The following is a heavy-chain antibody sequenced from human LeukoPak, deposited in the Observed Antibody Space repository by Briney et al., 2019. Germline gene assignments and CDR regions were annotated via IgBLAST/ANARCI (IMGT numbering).Heavy chain of an antibody. Sequence: SGTLSLTCTVSGGPVSSSSYYWGWVRQSPEKGLECIGAIYYAGDTYYNPSLESRLTISVDTSKNQFSLKLRSVTAADTAVYYCATWDSGRYSQIDNWGQGTLVTVSS. J-gene: IGHJ4*02. CDR1: GGPVSSSSYY. CDR2: IYYAGDT. V-gene: IGHV4-39*01. D-gene: IGHD1-26*01. CDR3: ATWDSGRYSQIDN.